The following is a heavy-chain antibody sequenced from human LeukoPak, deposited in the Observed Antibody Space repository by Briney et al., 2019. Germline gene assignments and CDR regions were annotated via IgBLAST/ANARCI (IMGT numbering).Heavy chain of an antibody. J-gene: IGHJ4*02. Sequence: GGSLGLSCAASGFTFRSYWMTWVRQYPGKGLEWVANIKQDGSETYYADSVKGRFTISRDNAKRSLYLQMNSLRAEDTAVYYCARGDGGETTNGGYYFNYWGQGTLVTVSS. CDR2: IKQDGSET. D-gene: IGHD2-8*01. CDR1: GFTFRSYW. CDR3: ARGDGGETTNGGYYFNY. V-gene: IGHV3-7*01.